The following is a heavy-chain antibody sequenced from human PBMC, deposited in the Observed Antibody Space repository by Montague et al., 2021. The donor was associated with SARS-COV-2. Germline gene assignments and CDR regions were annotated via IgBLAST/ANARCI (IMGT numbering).Heavy chain of an antibody. D-gene: IGHD5-12*01. J-gene: IGHJ3*02. CDR3: ARRGRKLLPVATTIGGFDI. CDR1: GGSISSSNYY. CDR2: IYDSGST. V-gene: IGHV4-39*02. Sequence: SETLSLTSTVSGGSISSSNYYWDWIRRPPGKGLEWIGSIYDSGSTYYXPSLKSRVTISVDTSKNHFSLKLSSVTAADTAVYYCARRGRKLLPVATTIGGFDIWGQGTMVTVSS.